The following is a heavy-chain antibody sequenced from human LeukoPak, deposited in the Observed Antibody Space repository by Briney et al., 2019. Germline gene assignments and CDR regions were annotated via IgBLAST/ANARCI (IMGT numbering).Heavy chain of an antibody. CDR2: IYSGGST. D-gene: IGHD3-10*01. CDR3: ASGSGSYRTPYYYMDV. CDR1: GFTVSSNY. Sequence: GGSLRLSRAASGFTVSSNYMSWVRQAPGKGLEWVSVIYSGGSTYYADSVKGRFTISRDNSKNTLYLQMNSLRAEDTAVYYCASGSGSYRTPYYYMDVWGKGTTVTVSS. V-gene: IGHV3-53*01. J-gene: IGHJ6*03.